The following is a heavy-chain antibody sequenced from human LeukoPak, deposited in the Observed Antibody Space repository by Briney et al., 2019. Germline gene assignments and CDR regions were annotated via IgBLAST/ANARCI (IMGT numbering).Heavy chain of an antibody. D-gene: IGHD6-19*01. Sequence: ASVKVSCKASGYTFTNYGITWVRQAPGQGLEWLGWISAFNGYTNYAQKFRGRVTMTRDTSISTAYMELSRLRSDDTAVYYCARDKSGSSGWYSYFDYWGQGTLVTVSS. CDR1: GYTFTNYG. V-gene: IGHV1-18*01. CDR2: ISAFNGYT. J-gene: IGHJ4*02. CDR3: ARDKSGSSGWYSYFDY.